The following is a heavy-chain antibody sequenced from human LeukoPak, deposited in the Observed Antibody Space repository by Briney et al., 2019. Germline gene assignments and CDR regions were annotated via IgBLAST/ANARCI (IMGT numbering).Heavy chain of an antibody. CDR1: GFTFSSYG. Sequence: PGGSLRLSCAASGFTFSSYGMHWVRQAPGKGLEWVAFIRYDGSNKYYADSVKGRFTISRDNSKNTLYLQMNSLRAEDTAVYYCAKSRYGDFWSGYYIDYWGQGTLVTASS. J-gene: IGHJ4*02. D-gene: IGHD3-3*01. V-gene: IGHV3-30*02. CDR2: IRYDGSNK. CDR3: AKSRYGDFWSGYYIDY.